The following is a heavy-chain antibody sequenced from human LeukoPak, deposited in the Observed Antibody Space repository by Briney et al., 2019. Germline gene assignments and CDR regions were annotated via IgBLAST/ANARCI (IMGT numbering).Heavy chain of an antibody. D-gene: IGHD6-13*01. CDR1: GFTFSSYA. CDR2: ISGSGDTT. J-gene: IGHJ4*02. CDR3: AKDRIEAAGTVDY. Sequence: GGSLRLSCAASGFTFSSYAMTWVRQAPGKGLEWVSAISGSGDTTYYADSVKGRFTISRDNSKNTLYLQMSSLRAEDTAIYYCAKDRIEAAGTVDYWGQGTLVTVSS. V-gene: IGHV3-23*01.